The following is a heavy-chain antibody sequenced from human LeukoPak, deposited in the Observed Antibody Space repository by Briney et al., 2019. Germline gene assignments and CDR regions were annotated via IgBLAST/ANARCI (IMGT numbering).Heavy chain of an antibody. CDR3: ARLGPAATHYYYYYYMDV. CDR2: IYHSGST. Sequence: SETLSLTCAVSGHSISSGYDWGGIRQPPGKGLEGIGSIYHSGSTSYTPSHKSRVTISVDTPKNPFSLKLSSVTAADTAVHYCARLGPAATHYYYYYYMDVWGKGTTVTVSS. CDR1: GHSISSGYD. J-gene: IGHJ6*03. D-gene: IGHD2-2*01. V-gene: IGHV4-38-2*01.